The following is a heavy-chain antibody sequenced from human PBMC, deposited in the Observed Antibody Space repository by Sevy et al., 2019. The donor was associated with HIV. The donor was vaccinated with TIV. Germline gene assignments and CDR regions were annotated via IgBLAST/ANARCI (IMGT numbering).Heavy chain of an antibody. CDR2: FDPEYDDP. CDR1: GYRLSELS. J-gene: IGHJ4*02. Sequence: ASVKVSCNVSGYRLSELSTYWVRQTPAKGLEGMGGFDPEYDDPIYAQNFQGRVTMTEDTSTDTAYMELGGRTSEDTAVYYCATLIVGTSYLRLWGPGTLVTVSS. D-gene: IGHD1-26*01. CDR3: ATLIVGTSYLRL. V-gene: IGHV1-24*01.